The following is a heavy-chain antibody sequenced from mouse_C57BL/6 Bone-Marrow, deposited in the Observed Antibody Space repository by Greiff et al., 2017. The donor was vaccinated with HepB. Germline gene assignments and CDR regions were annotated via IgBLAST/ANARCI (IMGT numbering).Heavy chain of an antibody. Sequence: EVKLMESGGDLVKPGGSLKLSCAASGFTFSTSGMSWVRQTPDKRLEWVATINTGGTYTYYADSVRGRFTISIDTAKNTLFLLMSSLKSEDSAIYYCARDRFDYYFDYWGQGTTLTVSS. J-gene: IGHJ2*01. CDR1: GFTFSTSG. V-gene: IGHV5-6*01. CDR3: ARDRFDYYFDY. CDR2: INTGGTYT.